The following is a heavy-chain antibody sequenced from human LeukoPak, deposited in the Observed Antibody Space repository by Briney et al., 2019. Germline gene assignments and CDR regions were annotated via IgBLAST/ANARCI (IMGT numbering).Heavy chain of an antibody. Sequence: PSETLSLTCTVSGGSISNYYWSWIRKPAGKGLEWIGLIYTSGSTNYNPSLKSRVTMSVDTSKNQFSLKLSSVTAADTAVYFCARTPIYYYDNSGYYNWGQGTLVTVSS. CDR3: ARTPIYYYDNSGYYN. J-gene: IGHJ4*02. D-gene: IGHD3-22*01. CDR2: IYTSGST. CDR1: GGSISNYY. V-gene: IGHV4-4*07.